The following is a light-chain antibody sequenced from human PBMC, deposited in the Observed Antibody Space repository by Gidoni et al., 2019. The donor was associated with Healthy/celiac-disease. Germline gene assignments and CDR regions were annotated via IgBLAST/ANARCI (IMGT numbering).Light chain of an antibody. CDR1: PRVSSSY. CDR3: QQYGSSPLT. J-gene: IGKJ4*01. CDR2: GAS. Sequence: DIVLTQSPGPLSLFPGERATLSCRASPRVSSSYLAWYQQKPGQAPRLLIYGASSRATGIPDRFSGSGSGTDFTLTISRLEPEDFAVYYCQQYGSSPLTFGGGTKVEIK. V-gene: IGKV3-20*01.